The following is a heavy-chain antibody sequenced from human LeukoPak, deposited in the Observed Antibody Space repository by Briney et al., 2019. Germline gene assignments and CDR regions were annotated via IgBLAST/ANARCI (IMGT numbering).Heavy chain of an antibody. D-gene: IGHD6-19*01. CDR2: INHSGST. V-gene: IGHV4-34*01. CDR1: GGSFSGYY. J-gene: IGHJ6*02. Sequence: SETLSLTCAVYGGSFSGYYWSWIRQPPGKGLEWIGEINHSGSTNYNLSLKSRVTISVDTSKNQFSLKLSSVTAADTAVYYCARVAAVAGTLAYYYGMDVWGQGTTVTVSS. CDR3: ARVAAVAGTLAYYYGMDV.